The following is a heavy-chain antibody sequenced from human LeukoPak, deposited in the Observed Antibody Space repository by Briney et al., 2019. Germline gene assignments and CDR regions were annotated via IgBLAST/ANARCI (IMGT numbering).Heavy chain of an antibody. Sequence: GASVKVSCKASGYTFTSYYMHWVRQAPGQGLEWMRIINPSGGSTSYAQKFQGRVTMTRDTSTSTVYMELSSLRSEDTAVYYCARDRTMTSSSWYPPLGYWGQGTLVTVSS. V-gene: IGHV1-46*01. J-gene: IGHJ4*02. CDR3: ARDRTMTSSSWYPPLGY. D-gene: IGHD6-13*01. CDR1: GYTFTSYY. CDR2: INPSGGST.